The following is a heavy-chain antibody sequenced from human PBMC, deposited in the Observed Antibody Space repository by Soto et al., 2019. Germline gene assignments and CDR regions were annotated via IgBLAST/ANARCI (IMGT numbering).Heavy chain of an antibody. Sequence: SETLSLTCTVSGGSISSSSYYWGWIRQPPGKGLEWIGSIYYSGSTYYNPSLKSRVTISVDTSKNQFSLKLSSVTAADTAVYYCARHFYVWGSYRYFDYWGQGTLVTVSS. CDR2: IYYSGST. J-gene: IGHJ4*02. CDR3: ARHFYVWGSYRYFDY. D-gene: IGHD3-16*02. CDR1: GGSISSSSYY. V-gene: IGHV4-39*01.